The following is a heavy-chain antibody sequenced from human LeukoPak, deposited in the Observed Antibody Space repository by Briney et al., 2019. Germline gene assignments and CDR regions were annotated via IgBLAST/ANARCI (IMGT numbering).Heavy chain of an antibody. J-gene: IGHJ4*02. Sequence: GGSLRLSCAASGFTFSSYAMNWVRQATGKGLEWVSGISGSGGSTYYADSVKGRFTISRDNSKNTLYLQMNSLRAEDTAVYYCAKDSAYSSGWYYFDPWGQGILVTVSS. CDR2: ISGSGGST. D-gene: IGHD6-13*01. CDR1: GFTFSSYA. V-gene: IGHV3-23*01. CDR3: AKDSAYSSGWYYFDP.